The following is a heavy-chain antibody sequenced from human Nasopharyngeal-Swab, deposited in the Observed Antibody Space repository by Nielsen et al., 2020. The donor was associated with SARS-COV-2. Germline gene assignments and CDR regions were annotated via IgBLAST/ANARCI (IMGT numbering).Heavy chain of an antibody. V-gene: IGHV1-18*01. CDR2: ISAYNGNT. CDR1: GYTFTSYG. Sequence: ASVKVSCKASGYTFTSYGISWVRQAPGQGLEWMGWISAYNGNTNYAQKLQGRVTMTTDTSTSTAYMELRSLRSDDTAVYYCATGERDYYDSSGYMIAWGQGTLVTVSS. D-gene: IGHD3-22*01. J-gene: IGHJ5*02. CDR3: ATGERDYYDSSGYMIA.